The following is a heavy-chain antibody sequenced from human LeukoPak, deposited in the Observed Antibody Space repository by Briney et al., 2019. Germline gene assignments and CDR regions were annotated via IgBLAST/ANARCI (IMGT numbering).Heavy chain of an antibody. V-gene: IGHV3-23*01. D-gene: IGHD6-19*01. CDR1: GFTFSSYA. CDR2: ISGSGGST. J-gene: IGHJ4*02. Sequence: GGSLRLSCAASGFTFSSYAMSWVRQAPGKGLEWVSTISGSGGSTYYPDSVKGRFTISRDNSKNTLYLQMNSLRAEDTAVYYCAKMLYSLYSSLDYWGQGTLVTVSS. CDR3: AKMLYSLYSSLDY.